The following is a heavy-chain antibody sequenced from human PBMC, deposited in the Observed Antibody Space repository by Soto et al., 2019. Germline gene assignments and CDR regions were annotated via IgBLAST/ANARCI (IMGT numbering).Heavy chain of an antibody. J-gene: IGHJ6*03. V-gene: IGHV1-18*01. D-gene: IGHD6-19*01. CDR1: GYTFTSYG. CDR3: AREGRSSGWNYYYYYMDV. CDR2: ISAYNGNT. Sequence: QVQLVQSGAEVKKPGASVKVSCKASGYTFTSYGISWVRQAPGQGLEWMGWISAYNGNTNYAQKRQARVTMTSDTSTRTAYVELRSLRSDDTAVYYCAREGRSSGWNYYYYYMDVWGKGTTVTVSS.